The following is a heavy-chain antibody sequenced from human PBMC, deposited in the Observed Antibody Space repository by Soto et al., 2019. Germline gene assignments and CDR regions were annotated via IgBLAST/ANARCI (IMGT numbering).Heavy chain of an antibody. J-gene: IGHJ6*02. CDR3: AKDHSSGYYIYYGMDV. Sequence: EVQLLESGGGLVQPGGSLRLSCAASGFTFSSYAMSWVRQAPGKGLEWVSAISGSGGSTYYADSVKGRFTISRDKSKNTLYPQMNSPRAEDTAVYYCAKDHSSGYYIYYGMDVWGQGTTVTVSS. CDR2: ISGSGGST. D-gene: IGHD3-22*01. CDR1: GFTFSSYA. V-gene: IGHV3-23*01.